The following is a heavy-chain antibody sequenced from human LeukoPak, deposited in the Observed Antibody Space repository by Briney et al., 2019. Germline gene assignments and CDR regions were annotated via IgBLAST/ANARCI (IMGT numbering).Heavy chain of an antibody. D-gene: IGHD3-22*01. J-gene: IGHJ4*02. CDR2: IIPIFGTA. CDR3: ARSYDSSGYYDRTFDY. Sequence: GASVKVSCKASGGTFSSYAISWVRQAPGRGLEWMGGIIPIFGTANYAQKFQGRVTMTRDTSTSTVYMELSSLRSEDTAVYYCARSYDSSGYYDRTFDYWGQGTLVTVSS. CDR1: GGTFSSYA. V-gene: IGHV1-69*05.